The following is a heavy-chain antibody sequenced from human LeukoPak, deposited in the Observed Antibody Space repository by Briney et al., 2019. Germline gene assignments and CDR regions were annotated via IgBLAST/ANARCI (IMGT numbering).Heavy chain of an antibody. J-gene: IGHJ4*02. D-gene: IGHD6-13*01. Sequence: ASVKVSCKPSGYTFTGYYIHWVRQAPGQGLEWMGWINPNSGGTNYAQKFQGRVTMTRDTSISTAYMELSRLRSDDTAVYYCARDGSSSPDVHFDYWGQGTLVTVSS. CDR3: ARDGSSSPDVHFDY. V-gene: IGHV1-2*02. CDR2: INPNSGGT. CDR1: GYTFTGYY.